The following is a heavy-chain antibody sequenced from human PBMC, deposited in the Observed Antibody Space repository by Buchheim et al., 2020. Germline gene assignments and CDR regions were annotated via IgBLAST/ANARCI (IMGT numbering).Heavy chain of an antibody. J-gene: IGHJ6*02. CDR1: GGSISSYY. V-gene: IGHV4-59*01. D-gene: IGHD3-10*01. CDR2: IYYSGST. Sequence: QVQLQESGPGLVKPSETLSLTCTVSGGSISSYYWSWIRQPPGKGLEWIGYIYYSGSTNYNPSLKSRVTISVDTSKNPFSLKLSSVTAADTAVYYCARELQTTVQGVMGYYGMDVWGQGTT. CDR3: ARELQTTVQGVMGYYGMDV.